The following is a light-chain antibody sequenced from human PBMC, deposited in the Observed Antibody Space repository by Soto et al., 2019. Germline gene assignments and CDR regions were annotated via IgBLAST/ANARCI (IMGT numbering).Light chain of an antibody. CDR1: SSEIGAYNF. CDR3: SSYTTTSAFV. J-gene: IGLJ1*01. Sequence: QSVLTQPASVSGSPGQSITISCTGTSSEIGAYNFVSCYQQHPGKRPKLVIADVSDRPSGVSLRFSGSKSGNTASLTISGLQAEDEADYYCSSYTTTSAFVFGSGTKVTVL. V-gene: IGLV2-14*03. CDR2: DVS.